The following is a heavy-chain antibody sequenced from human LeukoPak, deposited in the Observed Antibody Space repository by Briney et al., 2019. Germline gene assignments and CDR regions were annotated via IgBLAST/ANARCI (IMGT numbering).Heavy chain of an antibody. V-gene: IGHV1-46*01. J-gene: IGHJ6*02. CDR1: GGTFSSYA. CDR3: ARDSPVVPAAIFYYYYGMDV. Sequence: ASVKVSCKASGGTFSSYAISWVRQAPGQGLEWMGIINPSGGSTSYAQKFQGRVTMTRDTSTSTVYMELSSLRSEDTAVYYCARDSPVVPAAIFYYYYGMDVWGQGTTVTVSS. CDR2: INPSGGST. D-gene: IGHD2-2*01.